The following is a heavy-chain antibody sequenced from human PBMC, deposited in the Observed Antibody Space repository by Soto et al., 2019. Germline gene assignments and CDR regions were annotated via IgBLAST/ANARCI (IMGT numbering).Heavy chain of an antibody. CDR2: IYYSGST. Sequence: TLSLTCTVSGGSISSGGYYWSWIRQHPGNGLEWIGYIYYSGSTYYNPSLKSRVTISVDTSKNQFSLKLSSVTAADTAVYYCARGRDYYDSSFVNWFDPWGQGTLVTVSS. V-gene: IGHV4-31*03. J-gene: IGHJ5*02. CDR1: GGSISSGGYY. D-gene: IGHD3-22*01. CDR3: ARGRDYYDSSFVNWFDP.